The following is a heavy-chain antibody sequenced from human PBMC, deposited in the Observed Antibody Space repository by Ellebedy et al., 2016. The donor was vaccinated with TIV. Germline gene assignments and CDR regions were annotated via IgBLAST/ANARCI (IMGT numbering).Heavy chain of an antibody. V-gene: IGHV1-46*01. CDR2: INPSGGST. J-gene: IGHJ4*02. D-gene: IGHD3-22*01. Sequence: AASVKVSCKASGYTFTSYDINWVRQATGQGLEWMGIINPSGGSTSYAQKFQGRVTMTRDTSTSTVYMELSSLRSEDTAVYYCARDGETTQDYYDSSGYYITWGQGTLVTVSS. CDR3: ARDGETTQDYYDSSGYYIT. CDR1: GYTFTSYD.